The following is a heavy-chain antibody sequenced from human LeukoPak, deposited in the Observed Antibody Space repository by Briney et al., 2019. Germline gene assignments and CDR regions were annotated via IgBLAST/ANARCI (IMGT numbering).Heavy chain of an antibody. Sequence: SETLSLTCTVSGVSISGYYWSWIRQPAGKGLEWIGRIYTSEGTNYNPSLKSRVTMSVDTSKNQFSLKLSSVTAADTAVYYCARAVYSSNWYAFDYWGQGALVTVSS. CDR3: ARAVYSSNWYAFDY. D-gene: IGHD6-13*01. V-gene: IGHV4-4*07. J-gene: IGHJ4*02. CDR2: IYTSEGT. CDR1: GVSISGYY.